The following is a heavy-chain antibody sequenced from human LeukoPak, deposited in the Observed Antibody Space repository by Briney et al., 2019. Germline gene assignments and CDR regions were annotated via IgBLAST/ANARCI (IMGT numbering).Heavy chain of an antibody. D-gene: IGHD5-18*01. Sequence: GGSLRLSCAASGFTFSSYEMNWVRQAPGKGLEWVSYISSSGDTIHYADSVKGRFTISRDNAKNSLYLQMNSLRAEDTAVYYCARDGGTRLKYSYGYGDYWGQGTLVTVSS. CDR3: ARDGGTRLKYSYGYGDY. V-gene: IGHV3-48*03. CDR1: GFTFSSYE. J-gene: IGHJ4*02. CDR2: ISSSGDTI.